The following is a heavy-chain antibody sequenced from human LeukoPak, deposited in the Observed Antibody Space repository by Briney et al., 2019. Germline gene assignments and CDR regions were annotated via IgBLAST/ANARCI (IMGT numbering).Heavy chain of an antibody. V-gene: IGHV3-30-3*01. Sequence: GGSLRLSCAASGFTFSSYAMHWVRQAPGKGLEWVAVISYDGSNKYYADSVKGRFTISRDNSKNTLDLQMNSLRAEDTAMYYCAGDRRYDSSGYFQHWGQGTLVAVSS. CDR1: GFTFSSYA. J-gene: IGHJ1*01. CDR2: ISYDGSNK. D-gene: IGHD3-22*01. CDR3: AGDRRYDSSGYFQH.